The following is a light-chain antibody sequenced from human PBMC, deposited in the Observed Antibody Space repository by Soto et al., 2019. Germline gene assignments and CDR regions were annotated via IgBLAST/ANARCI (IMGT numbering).Light chain of an antibody. Sequence: HMTQSPSSLSASVGASVPITCRASQSISSYLNWYQQKPGKAPKLLIYAASRLESGVPSRFSGSGSGTDFTLTISSLQPEDFATYYCQQANSFPPDFGQGTRLEI. CDR3: QQANSFPPD. CDR1: QSISSY. J-gene: IGKJ5*01. CDR2: AAS. V-gene: IGKV1-39*01.